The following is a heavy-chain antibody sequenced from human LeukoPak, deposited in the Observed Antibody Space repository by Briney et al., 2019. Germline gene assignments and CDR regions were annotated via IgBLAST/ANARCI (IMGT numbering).Heavy chain of an antibody. Sequence: SETLSLTCAVYGGSFSGYYWSWIRQPPGKGLEWIGEINHSGSTNYNPSLKSRVTISVDASKNQFSLKLSSVTAADTAVYYCARDLPTAPFWSAGPPTVDYWGQGTLVTVSS. CDR1: GGSFSGYY. D-gene: IGHD3-3*01. CDR2: INHSGST. V-gene: IGHV4-34*01. J-gene: IGHJ4*02. CDR3: ARDLPTAPFWSAGPPTVDY.